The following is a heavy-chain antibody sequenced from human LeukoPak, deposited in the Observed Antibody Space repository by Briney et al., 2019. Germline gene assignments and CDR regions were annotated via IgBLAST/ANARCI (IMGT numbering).Heavy chain of an antibody. CDR1: GLKFRNYG. D-gene: IGHD6-13*01. V-gene: IGHV3-23*01. CDR2: ISGSGGST. Sequence: GGSLRLSCVASGLKFRNYGMHWVRQAPGKGLEWVSAISGSGGSTYYADSVKGRFTISRDNSKNTLYLQMNSLRAEDTAVYYCAKGGAAAGTVYFDYWGQGTLVTVSS. CDR3: AKGGAAAGTVYFDY. J-gene: IGHJ4*02.